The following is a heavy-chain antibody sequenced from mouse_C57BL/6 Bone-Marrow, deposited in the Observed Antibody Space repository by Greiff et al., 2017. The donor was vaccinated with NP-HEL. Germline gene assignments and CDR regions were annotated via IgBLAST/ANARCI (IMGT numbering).Heavy chain of an antibody. D-gene: IGHD2-2*01. CDR2: FYPGNSDT. CDR1: GYTFTSYW. Sequence: VQLQQSGTVLARPGASVKMSCKTSGYTFTSYWMHWVKQRHGQGLEWIGAFYPGNSDTSYNQKFKGKAKLTAVTSASTAYLELSSQTIEDSAVYYCTSATMVTTGFAYWGKGTLVTVSA. CDR3: TSATMVTTGFAY. V-gene: IGHV1-5*01. J-gene: IGHJ3*01.